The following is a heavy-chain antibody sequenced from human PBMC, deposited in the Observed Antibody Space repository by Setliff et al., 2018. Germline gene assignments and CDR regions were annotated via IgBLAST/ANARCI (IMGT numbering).Heavy chain of an antibody. Sequence: GGSLRLSCVASTFTFSKYAVTWVRQAPGKGLEWVSSIHVSGGSTYYADSVKGRFTISRDNSKNTLYLQMTSLRPEDTGIYYCAKVKKPLIRGSGFDYWGQGTLVTVS. J-gene: IGHJ4*02. D-gene: IGHD2-8*01. V-gene: IGHV3-23*01. CDR2: IHVSGGST. CDR3: AKVKKPLIRGSGFDY. CDR1: TFTFSKYA.